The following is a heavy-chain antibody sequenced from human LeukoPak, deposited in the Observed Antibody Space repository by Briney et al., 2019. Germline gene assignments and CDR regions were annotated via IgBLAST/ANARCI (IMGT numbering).Heavy chain of an antibody. CDR3: ARDGYYDFWSGYYSGSHPDY. CDR2: MNPNSGNT. CDR1: GYTFTSYD. V-gene: IGHV1-8*01. Sequence: ASVKVSCKASGYTFTSYDINWVRQATGQGLEWMGWMNPNSGNTGYAQKFQGRVTMTRNTSISTAYMELSSLRAEDTAVYYCARDGYYDFWSGYYSGSHPDYWGQGTLVTVSS. D-gene: IGHD3-3*01. J-gene: IGHJ4*02.